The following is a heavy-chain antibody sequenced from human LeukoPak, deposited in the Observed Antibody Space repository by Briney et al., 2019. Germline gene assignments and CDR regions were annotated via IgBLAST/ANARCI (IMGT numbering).Heavy chain of an antibody. CDR1: GYTFTGHY. D-gene: IGHD6-19*01. Sequence: GASVKVSCKASGYTFTGHYMHWVRQAPGQGLEWMGWIYPSSGDIDYSQIFQGRVTMTRDTSISTAYMELSRLTSDDTAVYYCARAAIAVAGDYHYHYMDVWGKGTTVTASS. CDR2: IYPSSGDI. V-gene: IGHV1-2*02. CDR3: ARAAIAVAGDYHYHYMDV. J-gene: IGHJ6*03.